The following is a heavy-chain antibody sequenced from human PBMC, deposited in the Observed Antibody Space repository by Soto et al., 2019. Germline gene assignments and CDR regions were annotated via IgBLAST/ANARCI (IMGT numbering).Heavy chain of an antibody. J-gene: IGHJ4*02. D-gene: IGHD2-15*01. V-gene: IGHV3-73*02. CDR3: ISHSPEDMIRT. CDR2: IRNKANSYAT. Sequence: EVQLVESGGGLVQPGGSLKLSCAASGFTFSGSSVHWVRQASGKGLEWVGRIRNKANSYATAYAASVRGRFTISRDDSKNTALLQMNSLNTDDTAVYYCISHSPEDMIRTWGQGTLVTVSS. CDR1: GFTFSGSS.